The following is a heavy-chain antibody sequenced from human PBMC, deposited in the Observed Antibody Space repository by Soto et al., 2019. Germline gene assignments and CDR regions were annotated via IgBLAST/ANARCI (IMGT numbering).Heavy chain of an antibody. J-gene: IGHJ4*02. CDR2: IIPILGIA. CDR3: ARTHSSNHDY. D-gene: IGHD6-19*01. V-gene: IGHV1-69*02. Sequence: QVQLVQSGAEVKKPGSSVKVSCKASGGTFSSYTISWVRQAPGQGLEWMGRIIPILGIANYAQKFQGRVTITADKSPSTAYMELSSLRSEETAVYYCARTHSSNHDYWGQGTLVTVSS. CDR1: GGTFSSYT.